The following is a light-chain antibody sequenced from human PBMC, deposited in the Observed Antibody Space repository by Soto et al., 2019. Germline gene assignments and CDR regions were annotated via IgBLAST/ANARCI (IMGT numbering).Light chain of an antibody. V-gene: IGKV3-15*01. CDR2: GAS. CDR1: QSVSNN. J-gene: IGKJ1*01. Sequence: EIVMTQSPATLSVSPGERATLSCRASQSVSNNLAWYQQKPGQAPRLLIYGASTRATGIPAGFSGSGSGTEFTLTISSLQSEEFAVYYCQQYSNWPGTFGQGTKVDI. CDR3: QQYSNWPGT.